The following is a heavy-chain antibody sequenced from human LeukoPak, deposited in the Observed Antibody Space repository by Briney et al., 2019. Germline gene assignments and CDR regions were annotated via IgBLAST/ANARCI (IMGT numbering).Heavy chain of an antibody. V-gene: IGHV5-51*01. CDR2: IYPGDSDT. CDR1: GYSFTNYW. J-gene: IGHJ4*01. Sequence: GESLKISCKGSGYSFTNYWIAWVRRVPGKGLEWMGIIYPGDSDTRYSPSFQGQVTISVDKSISTAYLQWSSLKASDTAMYYCARRESSGSIDYWGHGTLVTVSS. CDR3: ARRESSGSIDY. D-gene: IGHD6-19*01.